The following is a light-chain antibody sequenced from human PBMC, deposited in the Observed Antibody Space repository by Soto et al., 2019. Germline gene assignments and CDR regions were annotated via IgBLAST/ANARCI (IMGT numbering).Light chain of an antibody. V-gene: IGKV3-15*01. CDR1: QSISSN. CDR3: QQYNNWPPWT. CDR2: GAS. J-gene: IGKJ1*01. Sequence: EIVMTQSPATLSASPGERVTLSCRASQSISSNLAWYQQKPGQTPRLLIYGASTRATGFPARCSGRGSGTDLTLTTSSLQSKDFSVYYCQQYNNWPPWTFGQGTKVEIK.